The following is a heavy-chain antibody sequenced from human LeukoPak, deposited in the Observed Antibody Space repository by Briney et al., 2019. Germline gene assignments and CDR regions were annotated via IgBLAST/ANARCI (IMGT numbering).Heavy chain of an antibody. V-gene: IGHV1-3*01. CDR3: ARERSYRWFDP. Sequence: GASVKVSCKASGYTFTSYAMHWVRQAPGQRLEWMGWINAGNGNTKYSQKFQGRITITRDTSASTAYMELSSLRSEDTAVYYCARERSYRWFDPWGQGTLVTVSS. D-gene: IGHD3-16*02. CDR1: GYTFTSYA. J-gene: IGHJ5*02. CDR2: INAGNGNT.